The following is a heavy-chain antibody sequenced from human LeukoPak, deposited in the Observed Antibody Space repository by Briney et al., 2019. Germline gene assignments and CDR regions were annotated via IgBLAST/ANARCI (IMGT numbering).Heavy chain of an antibody. V-gene: IGHV3-7*04. CDR1: GFTFSTYW. CDR3: ARGFLDY. D-gene: IGHD3-3*01. CDR2: IKPDGSDK. J-gene: IGHJ4*02. Sequence: GGSLRLSCAASGFTFSTYWMGWVRQAPGRGLEWLANIKPDGSDKYYVDSVKGRFTISRDNAKNSLYLQMNSLRAEDSAVYYCARGFLDYWGQGTLVTVSS.